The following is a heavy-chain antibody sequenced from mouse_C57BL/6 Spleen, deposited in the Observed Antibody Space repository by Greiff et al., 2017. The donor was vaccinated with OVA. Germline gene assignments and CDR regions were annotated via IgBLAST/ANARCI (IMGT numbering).Heavy chain of an antibody. Sequence: EVKLVESGGGLVQPKGSLKLSCAASGFSFNTYAMNWVRQAPGKGLEWVARIRSKSNNYATYYADSVKDRFTISRDDSESMLYLQMNNLKTEDTAMDYCVSLRDYYAMDYWGQGTSVTVSS. CDR1: GFSFNTYA. CDR2: IRSKSNNYAT. D-gene: IGHD1-1*01. J-gene: IGHJ4*01. V-gene: IGHV10-1*01. CDR3: VSLRDYYAMDY.